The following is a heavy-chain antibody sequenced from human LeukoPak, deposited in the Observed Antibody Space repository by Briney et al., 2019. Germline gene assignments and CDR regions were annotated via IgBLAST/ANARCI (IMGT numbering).Heavy chain of an antibody. CDR2: IYSGGST. J-gene: IGHJ4*02. Sequence: GGSLRLSCAASGFTVSGDYMNWVRQAPGKGLEWVSVIYSGGSTYYADSVKGRFTISRDNSKNTLYLQMNSLRAEDTAVYYCARGGDVGWLRGFDYWGQGTLVTVSS. V-gene: IGHV3-66*01. CDR3: ARGGDVGWLRGFDY. D-gene: IGHD5-12*01. CDR1: GFTVSGDY.